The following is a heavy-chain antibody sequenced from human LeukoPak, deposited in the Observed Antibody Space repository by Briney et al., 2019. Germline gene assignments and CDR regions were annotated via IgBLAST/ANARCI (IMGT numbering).Heavy chain of an antibody. CDR2: IIPIFGTA. D-gene: IGHD3-3*01. CDR3: ARGVSSRVPLRFLEWGPTDAFDI. Sequence: GASVKVSCKASGGTFSSYAISWVRQAPGQGLEWMGGIIPIFGTANYAQRFQGRVTITADESTSTAYMELSSLRSEDTAVYYCARGVSSRVPLRFLEWGPTDAFDIWGQGTMVTVSS. CDR1: GGTFSSYA. V-gene: IGHV1-69*13. J-gene: IGHJ3*02.